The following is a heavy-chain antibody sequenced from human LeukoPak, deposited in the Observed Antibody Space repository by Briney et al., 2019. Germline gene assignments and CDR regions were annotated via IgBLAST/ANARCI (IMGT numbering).Heavy chain of an antibody. CDR2: IYHSGST. V-gene: IGHV4-38-2*02. CDR1: GYSISSGYY. Sequence: SQTLSLTCTVSGYSISSGYYWGWIRQPPGKGLEWIGSIYHSGSTYYNPSLKSRVTISVDTSKNQFSLKLSSVTAADTAVYYCARAGRRDGYNPPFGYWGQGTPVTVSS. CDR3: ARAGRRDGYNPPFGY. D-gene: IGHD5-24*01. J-gene: IGHJ4*02.